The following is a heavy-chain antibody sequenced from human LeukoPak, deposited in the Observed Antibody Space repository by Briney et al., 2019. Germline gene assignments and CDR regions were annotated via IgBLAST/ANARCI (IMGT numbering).Heavy chain of an antibody. Sequence: SETLSLTCSVSGGSISTYYWSWIRPPPGKGLEWIGYISYSGNANYNASLETRATISVDTSKNLFSLRLSSVTAADTAVYYCARHQSGSTYAYWGQGILVTVSS. D-gene: IGHD3-3*01. CDR3: ARHQSGSTYAY. CDR2: ISYSGNA. V-gene: IGHV4-59*08. CDR1: GGSISTYY. J-gene: IGHJ4*02.